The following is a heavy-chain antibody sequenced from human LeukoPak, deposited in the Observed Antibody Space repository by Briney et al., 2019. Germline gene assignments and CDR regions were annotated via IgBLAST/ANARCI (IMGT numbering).Heavy chain of an antibody. CDR2: ISGYDGNT. D-gene: IGHD4-17*01. Sequence: ASVKVSCKASGYTFTTYGVSWVRQAPGQGLEWMGWISGYDGNTNYAQKLRGRVTMTTATSTSTAYMDLRSLRSDDTALYYCARTVTTSSYYFDYWGQGTLVTVSS. J-gene: IGHJ4*02. V-gene: IGHV1-18*01. CDR3: ARTVTTSSYYFDY. CDR1: GYTFTTYG.